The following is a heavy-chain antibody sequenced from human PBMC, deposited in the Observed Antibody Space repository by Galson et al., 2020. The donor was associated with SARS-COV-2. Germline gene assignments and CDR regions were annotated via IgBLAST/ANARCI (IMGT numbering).Heavy chain of an antibody. CDR3: VRGSSSNVAARRFDY. J-gene: IGHJ4*02. Sequence: GGSLRLSCAASGFTFTTYGMHWVRQSPGRGLEWVTFIRSDASNKYYSDSVRGRFTISRDNSKNTVYLQMNRLRTEDTAVYYCVRGSSSNVAARRFDYWGQGTLVTVSS. D-gene: IGHD6-6*01. V-gene: IGHV3-30*02. CDR2: IRSDASNK. CDR1: GFTFTTYG.